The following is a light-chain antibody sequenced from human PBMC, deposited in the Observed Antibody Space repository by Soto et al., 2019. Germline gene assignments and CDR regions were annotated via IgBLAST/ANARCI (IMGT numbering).Light chain of an antibody. CDR2: XXX. Sequence: EIVLTQSPGALSSSPGETITLSCRASQSVSSNYLAWYQQKPGQAPRLLVXXXXXXXXXXXXXXXGSGSGXXXTLTIIRLEPEDFAVYYCQQYGATLWTFGQGTKVDIK. V-gene: IGKV3-20*01. CDR3: QQYGATLWT. J-gene: IGKJ1*01. CDR1: QSVSSNY.